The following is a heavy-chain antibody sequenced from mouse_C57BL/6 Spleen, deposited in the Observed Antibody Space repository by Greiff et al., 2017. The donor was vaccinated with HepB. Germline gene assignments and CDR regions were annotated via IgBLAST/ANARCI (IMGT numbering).Heavy chain of an antibody. CDR1: GYTFTSYT. J-gene: IGHJ4*01. CDR2: INPSSGYT. D-gene: IGHD2-3*01. V-gene: IGHV1-4*01. Sequence: VQLQQSGAELARPGASVKMSCKASGYTFTSYTMHWVKQRPGQGLEWIGYINPSSGYTKYNQKFKDKATLTADNSSSTAYMQLSSLTSEDSAVYYCARWLLHAMDDWGQGTSVTVSS. CDR3: ARWLLHAMDD.